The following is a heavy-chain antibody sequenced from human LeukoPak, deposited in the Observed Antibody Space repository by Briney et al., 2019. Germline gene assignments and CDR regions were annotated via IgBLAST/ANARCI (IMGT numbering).Heavy chain of an antibody. D-gene: IGHD5-12*01. CDR3: ARGPRLRFGDWFDP. J-gene: IGHJ5*02. Sequence: SVKVSCKASGGTFSSYAIRWVRQAPGQGLEWMGGIIPIFGTANYAQKFQGRVTITTDESTSTAYMELSSLRSEDTAVYYCARGPRLRFGDWFDPWGQGTLVTVSS. V-gene: IGHV1-69*05. CDR2: IIPIFGTA. CDR1: GGTFSSYA.